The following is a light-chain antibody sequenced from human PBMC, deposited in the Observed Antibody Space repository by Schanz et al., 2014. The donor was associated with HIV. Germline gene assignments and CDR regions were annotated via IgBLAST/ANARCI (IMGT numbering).Light chain of an antibody. CDR2: DVS. V-gene: IGLV2-14*01. Sequence: QSALTQPASVSGSPGQSITISCTGTSSDVGGYNYVSWYQQHPGKAPKLMIYDVSNRPSGVSNRFSGSKSGNTASLTISGLQVEDEAEYFCQSYDSSLGYVFGTGTKLTVL. CDR1: SSDVGGYNY. J-gene: IGLJ1*01. CDR3: QSYDSSLGYV.